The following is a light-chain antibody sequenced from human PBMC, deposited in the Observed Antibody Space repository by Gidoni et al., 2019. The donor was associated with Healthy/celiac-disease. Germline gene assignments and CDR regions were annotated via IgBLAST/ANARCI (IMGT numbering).Light chain of an antibody. V-gene: IGLV1-40*01. CDR3: QSYDSSLSGWV. J-gene: IGLJ2*01. CDR2: GNS. CDR1: SSNIGAGYD. Sequence: QPVLTQPPSVSGAPGQRVTISCTGSSSNIGAGYDVHWYQQLPGTAPKLLIYGNSNRPSVVPDRFSGSKSGTSASLAITGRQAEDEADYYCQSYDSSLSGWVFGGGTKLTVL.